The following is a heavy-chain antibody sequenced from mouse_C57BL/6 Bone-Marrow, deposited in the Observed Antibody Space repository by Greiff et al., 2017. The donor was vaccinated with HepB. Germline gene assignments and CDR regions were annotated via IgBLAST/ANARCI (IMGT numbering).Heavy chain of an antibody. CDR1: GYTFTSYW. V-gene: IGHV1-69*01. CDR3: ARNFDFDY. Sequence: QVQLQQPGAELVMPGASVKLSCKASGYTFTSYWMHWVKQRPGQGLEWIGEIDPSDSYTNYNQKFKGKSTLTVDKSSSTASMQLSSLTSEDSAVYYCARNFDFDYWGQGTTLTVSS. CDR2: IDPSDSYT. J-gene: IGHJ2*01.